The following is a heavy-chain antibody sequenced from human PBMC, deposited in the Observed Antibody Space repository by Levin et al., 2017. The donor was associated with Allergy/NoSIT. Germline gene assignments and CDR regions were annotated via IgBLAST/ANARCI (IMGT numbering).Heavy chain of an antibody. J-gene: IGHJ4*02. V-gene: IGHV4-61*02. CDR2: IYSSGSA. D-gene: IGHD3-10*01. CDR3: ARAEVGSAH. Sequence: SETLSLTCKVSGGSISSGSYYWSWIRQPAAKGLEWIGRIYSSGSANYNPSLKSRVTISVDTSKNQFSLKFSSVTAADTDVYYCARAEVGSAHWGQGALVTVSS. CDR1: GGSISSGSYY.